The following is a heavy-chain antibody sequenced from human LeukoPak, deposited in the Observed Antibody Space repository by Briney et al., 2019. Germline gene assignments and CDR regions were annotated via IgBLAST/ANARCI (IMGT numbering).Heavy chain of an antibody. CDR3: AREIAAASFPN. V-gene: IGHV1-2*02. D-gene: IGHD6-25*01. CDR2: INPNSGGT. Sequence: ASVKVSCKASGYTFTGYYMHWVRQAPGQGLEWMGWINPNSGGTNYAQTFQGRVTMTRDTSISTAYMELSRLRSDDTAVYYCAREIAAASFPNWGQGTLVTVSS. J-gene: IGHJ4*02. CDR1: GYTFTGYY.